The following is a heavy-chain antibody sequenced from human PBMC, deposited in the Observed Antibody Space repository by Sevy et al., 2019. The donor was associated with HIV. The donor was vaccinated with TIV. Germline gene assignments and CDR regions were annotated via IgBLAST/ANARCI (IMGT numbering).Heavy chain of an antibody. V-gene: IGHV3-64D*06. CDR3: VKDRIETILWSKGDWFDP. D-gene: IGHD3-9*01. J-gene: IGHJ5*02. CDR2: SSSDNAGST. CDR1: GFTFSNYA. Sequence: GGSLRLSCSASGFTFSNYAMHWVRQAPGKGLEYVSVSSSDNAGSTYYADSVNGRFTISRDNSKNTLYLQMSSLRTEDTAVYYCVKDRIETILWSKGDWFDPWGQGTLVTVSS.